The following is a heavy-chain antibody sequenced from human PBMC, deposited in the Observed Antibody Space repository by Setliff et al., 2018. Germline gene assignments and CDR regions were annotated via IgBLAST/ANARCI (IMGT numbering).Heavy chain of an antibody. Sequence: ASVKVSCKASGYTFTSYAMNWVRQAPGQGLEWMEWINTNTGNPTYAQGFTGRFVFSLDTSVSTAYLQISSLKAEDTAAYYCARGGVRGVIVLPGYWGQGTLVTVSS. CDR1: GYTFTSYA. D-gene: IGHD3-10*01. V-gene: IGHV7-4-1*02. CDR2: INTNTGNP. J-gene: IGHJ4*02. CDR3: ARGGVRGVIVLPGY.